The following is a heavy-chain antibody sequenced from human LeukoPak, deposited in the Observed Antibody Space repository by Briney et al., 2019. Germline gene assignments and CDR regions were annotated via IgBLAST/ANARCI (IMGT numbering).Heavy chain of an antibody. J-gene: IGHJ4*02. Sequence: GASVKVSCKASGYIFTGYCMHWVRQAPGQGLEWMGIINPSGGTTSYAQKFQGRVTMTRDTSTSTVYMELTSLRSEDTAVYYCAREPPMVRGVITDWGQGTLVTVSS. V-gene: IGHV1-46*01. CDR1: GYIFTGYC. CDR2: INPSGGTT. CDR3: AREPPMVRGVITD. D-gene: IGHD3-10*01.